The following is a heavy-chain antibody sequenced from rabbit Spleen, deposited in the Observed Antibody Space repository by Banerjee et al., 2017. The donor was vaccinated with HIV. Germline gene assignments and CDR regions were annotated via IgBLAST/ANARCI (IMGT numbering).Heavy chain of an antibody. CDR2: IYTNDGDT. CDR1: GFSFSRSYD. D-gene: IGHD8-1*01. J-gene: IGHJ3*01. Sequence: QSLEESGGDLVKPGASLTPTCTASGFSFSRSYDMCWVRQAPGKGLEWIGCIYTNDGDTDYANWPKGRFTISKTSSTTVTLQMTSLTAADTATYFCARDGAGGSYFALWGQGTLVTVS. CDR3: ARDGAGGSYFAL. V-gene: IGHV1S40*01.